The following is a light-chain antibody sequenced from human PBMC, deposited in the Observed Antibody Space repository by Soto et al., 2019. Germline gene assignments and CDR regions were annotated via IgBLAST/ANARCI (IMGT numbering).Light chain of an antibody. V-gene: IGLV2-14*01. CDR2: ELT. J-gene: IGLJ1*01. CDR1: SGDIGSYNR. Sequence: QSALAQPASVSGSPGQSITISCTGTSGDIGSYNRVSWYQQHPGKAPKLILYELTDRPSGVSNRFSDSKSGNTASLTISGRQAEEEAEYYCSSYTNINTRACVFGTGTKV. CDR3: SSYTNINTRACV.